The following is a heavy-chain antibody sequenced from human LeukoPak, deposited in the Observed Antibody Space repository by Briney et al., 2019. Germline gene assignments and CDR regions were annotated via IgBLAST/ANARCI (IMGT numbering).Heavy chain of an antibody. CDR2: IYTSGST. CDR3: ASGGDGSGAYYYYYMDV. V-gene: IGHV4-4*07. Sequence: SETLSLTCTVSGGSISSYYWSWIRQPAGKGLEWIGRIYTSGSTNYNPSLKSRVTMSVDTSKNQFSLKLSSVTAADTAVYYCASGGDGSGAYYYYYMDVWGKGTTVTISS. J-gene: IGHJ6*03. CDR1: GGSISSYY. D-gene: IGHD3-10*01.